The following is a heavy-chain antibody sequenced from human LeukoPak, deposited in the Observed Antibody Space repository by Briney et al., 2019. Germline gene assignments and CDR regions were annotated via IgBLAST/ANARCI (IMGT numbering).Heavy chain of an antibody. CDR2: IKQDGSEK. J-gene: IGHJ4*02. Sequence: PGGSLRLSCAASGSTFSSYWMSWVRQAPGKGLEWVANIKQDGSEKYYVDSVKGRFTISRDNAKNSLYLQMNSLRAEDTAVYYCARDYGFWSGYLDYWGQGTLVTVSS. CDR3: ARDYGFWSGYLDY. V-gene: IGHV3-7*01. CDR1: GSTFSSYW. D-gene: IGHD3-3*01.